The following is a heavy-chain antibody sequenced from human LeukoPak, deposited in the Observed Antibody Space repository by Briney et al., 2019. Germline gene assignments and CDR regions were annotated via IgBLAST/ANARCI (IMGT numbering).Heavy chain of an antibody. CDR3: ARVQRGPYCSRWIQLCPATYYFDY. Sequence: PSETLSLTCTVSGGSISSYYWSWIRQPPGKGLEWIGYIYTSGSTNYNPSLKSRVTISVDTSKNQFSLKLSSVTAADTAVYYCARVQRGPYCSRWIQLCPATYYFDYWGQGTLVTVSS. CDR1: GGSISSYY. D-gene: IGHD5-18*01. CDR2: IYTSGST. J-gene: IGHJ4*02. V-gene: IGHV4-4*09.